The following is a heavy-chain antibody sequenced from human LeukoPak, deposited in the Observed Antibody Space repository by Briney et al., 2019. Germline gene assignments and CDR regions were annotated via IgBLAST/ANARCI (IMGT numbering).Heavy chain of an antibody. CDR1: GFTFSSYS. J-gene: IGHJ6*03. CDR3: ASLSSTDYYYYMDV. D-gene: IGHD2-2*01. Sequence: KPGGSLRLSCAASGFTFSSYSMNWVRQAPGKGLEWVSSISSSSSYIYYADSVKGRFTTSRDNAKNSLYLQMNSLRAEDTAVYYCASLSSTDYYYYMDVWGKGTTVTVSS. V-gene: IGHV3-21*01. CDR2: ISSSSSYI.